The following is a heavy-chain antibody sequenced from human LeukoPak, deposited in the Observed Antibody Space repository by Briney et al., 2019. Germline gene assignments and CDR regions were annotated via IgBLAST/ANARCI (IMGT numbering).Heavy chain of an antibody. CDR1: GYTFTGYY. D-gene: IGHD3-22*01. Sequence: GASVKVSCKASGYTFTGYYMHWVRQAPGQGLEWMGWISAYNGNTNYAQKLQGRVTMTTDTSTSTAYMELRSLRSDDTAVYYCARDQGYYDSSGYYGDAFDIWDQGTMVTVSS. V-gene: IGHV1-18*04. CDR2: ISAYNGNT. CDR3: ARDQGYYDSSGYYGDAFDI. J-gene: IGHJ3*02.